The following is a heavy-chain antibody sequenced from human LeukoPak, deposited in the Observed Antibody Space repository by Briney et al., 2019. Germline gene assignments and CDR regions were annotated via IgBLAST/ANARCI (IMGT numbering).Heavy chain of an antibody. J-gene: IGHJ5*02. CDR3: ARWYYDYVWGKGSFDP. V-gene: IGHV4-59*08. CDR2: IYYSGST. Sequence: PSETLSLTCTVSGGSISSYYWGWIRQPPGKGLEWIGYIYYSGSTNYNPSLKSRVTISVDTSKNQFSLKLSSVTAADTAVYYCARWYYDYVWGKGSFDPWGQGTLVTVSS. CDR1: GGSISSYY. D-gene: IGHD3-16*01.